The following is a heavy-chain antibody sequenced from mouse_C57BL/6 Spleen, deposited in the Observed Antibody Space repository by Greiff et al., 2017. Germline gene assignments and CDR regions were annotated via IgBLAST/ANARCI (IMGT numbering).Heavy chain of an antibody. Sequence: EVMLVESGGGLVKPGGSLKLSCAASGFTFSDYGMHWVRQAPEKGLEWVAYISSGSSTIYYADTVKGRFTISRDNAKNTLFLQMTSLRSEDTAMYYCARGVHYFDYWGQGTTLTVSS. J-gene: IGHJ2*01. CDR3: ARGVHYFDY. D-gene: IGHD2-14*01. CDR2: ISSGSSTI. CDR1: GFTFSDYG. V-gene: IGHV5-17*01.